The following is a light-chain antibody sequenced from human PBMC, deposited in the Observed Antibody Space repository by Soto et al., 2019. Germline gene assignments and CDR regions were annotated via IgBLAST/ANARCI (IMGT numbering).Light chain of an antibody. CDR3: QQRSNWLT. Sequence: EIVLTQTPGTLSLSPEEKATLPCRASQSVSSYLAWYQQKPGQAPRLLIYDASNRATGIPARFSGSGSGTDFTLTISSLEPEDFAVYYCQQRSNWLTFGGGTKVDIK. CDR1: QSVSSY. CDR2: DAS. V-gene: IGKV3-11*01. J-gene: IGKJ4*01.